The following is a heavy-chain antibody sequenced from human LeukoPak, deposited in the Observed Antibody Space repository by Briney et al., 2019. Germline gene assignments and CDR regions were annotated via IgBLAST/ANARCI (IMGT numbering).Heavy chain of an antibody. J-gene: IGHJ6*02. CDR3: VRHLGGTSHFSFGMDV. Sequence: KPSETLSLTCTVSDGSISSDYWSWIRQPPGKGLEWIGYIYYSGSTNYNPSLKSRVTISVDTSKNKFSLKLSSVTAADTAVYYCVRHLGGTSHFSFGMDVWGQGTTVAVPS. V-gene: IGHV4-59*08. D-gene: IGHD2-2*01. CDR1: DGSISSDY. CDR2: IYYSGST.